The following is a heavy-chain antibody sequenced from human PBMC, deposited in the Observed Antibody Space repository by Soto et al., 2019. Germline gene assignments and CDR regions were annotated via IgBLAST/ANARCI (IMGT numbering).Heavy chain of an antibody. CDR1: GYTFTDYY. V-gene: IGHV1-2*04. CDR2: INPNSGGT. Sequence: QVQLVQSGAEVKKPGASVKVSCRASGYTFTDYYMHWVRQAPGQGLEWMGWINPNSGGTNYAQKFQGWVTMTRDTSISTAYMELSRLRSDDTAVYYRARGYRGGQQLDQYYHYYGMDVWGQGTTVTVSS. CDR3: ARGYRGGQQLDQYYHYYGMDV. J-gene: IGHJ6*02. D-gene: IGHD6-13*01.